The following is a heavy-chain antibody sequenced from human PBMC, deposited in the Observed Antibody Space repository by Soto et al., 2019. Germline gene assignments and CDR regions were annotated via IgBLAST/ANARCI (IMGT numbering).Heavy chain of an antibody. J-gene: IGHJ6*01. CDR3: ARDFTVGAIYSGVYYYSLDV. Sequence: QEQLVESGGGVVQPGRSLRLSCAASGFTFNNYGIHWVRQAPGKGLEWVAVIWYDGSQTRYADSVKGRFTISRDNFQNTVYLQMDSVRAEDTAMYYCARDFTVGAIYSGVYYYSLDVWGRGTTVTVCS. CDR2: IWYDGSQT. CDR1: GFTFNNYG. D-gene: IGHD1-26*01. V-gene: IGHV3-33*01.